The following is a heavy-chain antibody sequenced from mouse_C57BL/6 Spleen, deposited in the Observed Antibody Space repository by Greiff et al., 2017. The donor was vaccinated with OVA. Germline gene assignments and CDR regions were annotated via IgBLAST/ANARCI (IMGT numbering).Heavy chain of an antibody. CDR3: ARGGLRLPVDY. Sequence: QVQLQQSGAELMKPGASVKLSCKATGYTFTGYWIEWVKQRPGHGLEWIGEILPGSDSTNYNEKFKGKATFTADTSSNTAYMQLSSLTTEDSAIYYCARGGLRLPVDYWGQGTTLTVSS. CDR2: ILPGSDST. CDR1: GYTFTGYW. D-gene: IGHD3-2*02. J-gene: IGHJ2*01. V-gene: IGHV1-9*01.